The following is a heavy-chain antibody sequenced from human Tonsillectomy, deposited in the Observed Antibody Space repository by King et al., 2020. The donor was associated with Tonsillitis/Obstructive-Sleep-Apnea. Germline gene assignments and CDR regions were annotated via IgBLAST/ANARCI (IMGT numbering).Heavy chain of an antibody. CDR3: ARGGDYGDYGDI. Sequence: VQLQQWGAGLLKPSETLSLTCAVYVGSFSGYYWSWIRQPPGKGLEWIGEINHSGSTNYNPSLKSRVTISADTSKNQSSLKLSSVTAADTAVYYCARGGDYGDYGDIWGQGTRVTVSS. CDR1: VGSFSGYY. J-gene: IGHJ3*02. D-gene: IGHD4-17*01. CDR2: INHSGST. V-gene: IGHV4-34*01.